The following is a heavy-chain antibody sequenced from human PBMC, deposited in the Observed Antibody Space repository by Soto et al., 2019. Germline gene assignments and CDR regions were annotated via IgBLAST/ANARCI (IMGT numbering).Heavy chain of an antibody. CDR2: ISGSGGST. Sequence: GGSLRLSCAASGFTFSSYAMSWVRQAPGKGLEWVSAISGSGGSTYYADSVKGRFTISRGNSKNTLYLQMNSLRAEDTAVYCWAKPPPKSLYYDLWSGYFDYWGQGTLVTVSS. CDR1: GFTFSSYA. D-gene: IGHD3-3*01. J-gene: IGHJ4*02. CDR3: AKPPPKSLYYDLWSGYFDY. V-gene: IGHV3-23*01.